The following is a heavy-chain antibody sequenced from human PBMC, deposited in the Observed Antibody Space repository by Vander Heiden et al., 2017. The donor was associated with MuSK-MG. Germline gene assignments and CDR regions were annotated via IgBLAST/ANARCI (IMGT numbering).Heavy chain of an antibody. CDR3: AKASPSKGGGGRAPFDY. D-gene: IGHD2-21*01. CDR2: ISGSGGST. J-gene: IGHJ4*02. CDR1: GFTFSSYA. Sequence: EVQLLESGGGLVQPGGSLRLSCAASGFTFSSYAMRWVRQAPGKGLEWVSAISGSGGSTYYADSVKGRFTISRDNSKNTLYLQMNSLRAEDTAVYYCAKASPSKGGGGRAPFDYWGQGTLVTVSS. V-gene: IGHV3-23*01.